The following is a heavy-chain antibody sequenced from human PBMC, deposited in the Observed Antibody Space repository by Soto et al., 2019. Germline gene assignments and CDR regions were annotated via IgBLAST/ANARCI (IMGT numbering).Heavy chain of an antibody. CDR1: GGTFSSYA. V-gene: IGHV1-69*13. Sequence: SVKVSCKASGGTFSSYAISWVRQAPGQGLEWMGGIIPIFGTANYAQKFQGRVTITADESTSTAYMELSSLRSEDTAVYYCARGPYCYDSSGYSNFDYWGQGTLVTVSS. J-gene: IGHJ4*02. CDR2: IIPIFGTA. D-gene: IGHD3-22*01. CDR3: ARGPYCYDSSGYSNFDY.